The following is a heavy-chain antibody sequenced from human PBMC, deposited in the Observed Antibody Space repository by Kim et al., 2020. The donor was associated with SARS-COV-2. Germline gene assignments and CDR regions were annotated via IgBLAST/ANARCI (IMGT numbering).Heavy chain of an antibody. CDR2: NT. Sequence: NTNYAPKLQGRVTMTTDTSTSTAYMELRSLRSDDTAVYYCARVGLCGFDYWGQGTLVTVSS. J-gene: IGHJ4*02. D-gene: IGHD2-21*01. CDR3: ARVGLCGFDY. V-gene: IGHV1-18*01.